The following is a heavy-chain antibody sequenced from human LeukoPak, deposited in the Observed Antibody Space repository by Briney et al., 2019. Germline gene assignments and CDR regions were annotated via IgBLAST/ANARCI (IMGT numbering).Heavy chain of an antibody. D-gene: IGHD5-24*01. J-gene: IGHJ4*02. CDR3: ARASGYNYNFDY. V-gene: IGHV1-2*02. Sequence: ASVKVSCSSSGYTFTGYYMHWVRQPPGQGLEWMGWINPNSGGTNYAQKVQGRVTMTRDTSISTAYMELSRLRSDDTAVYYCARASGYNYNFDYWGQGTLVTVSS. CDR1: GYTFTGYY. CDR2: INPNSGGT.